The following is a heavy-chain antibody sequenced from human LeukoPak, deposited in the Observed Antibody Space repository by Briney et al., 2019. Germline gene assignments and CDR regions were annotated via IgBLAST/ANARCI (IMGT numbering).Heavy chain of an antibody. D-gene: IGHD1-1*01. CDR3: ARVKERIEPY. V-gene: IGHV3-48*03. J-gene: IGHJ4*02. Sequence: HPGGSLRLSXAASGFTFSSYEMNWVRQAPGKGMEWVSYISSSGSTIYYADSVKGRFTISRDNAKNSLYLQMNSLRAEDTAVYYCARVKERIEPYWGQGTLVTVSS. CDR1: GFTFSSYE. CDR2: ISSSGSTI.